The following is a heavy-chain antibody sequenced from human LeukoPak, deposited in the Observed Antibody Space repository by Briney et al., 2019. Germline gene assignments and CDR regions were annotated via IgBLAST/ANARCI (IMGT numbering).Heavy chain of an antibody. CDR3: ARDMGGSGWYSLDY. D-gene: IGHD6-19*01. J-gene: IGHJ4*02. CDR2: IYTSGST. Sequence: SQTLSLTCTVSGGSISSESYYWSWIRQPAGKGLEWIGRIYTSGSTNYNPSLKSRVTISVDTSKNQFSLELSSVTAADTAVYYCARDMGGSGWYSLDYWGQGILVTVSS. CDR1: GGSISSESYY. V-gene: IGHV4-61*02.